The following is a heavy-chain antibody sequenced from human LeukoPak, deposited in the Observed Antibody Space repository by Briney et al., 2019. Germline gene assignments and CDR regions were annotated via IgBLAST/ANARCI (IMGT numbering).Heavy chain of an antibody. Sequence: PGRSLRLSCAASGITFSNYGIHWVRQAPGKGLEWVIVISNDGSNKYYADSVKGRFTISRDNSKSTVYLQMNSLRAEDTAVYYCAITARYYDILTGYFDYWGQGTLVTVSS. J-gene: IGHJ4*02. CDR2: ISNDGSNK. CDR3: AITARYYDILTGYFDY. V-gene: IGHV3-30*19. D-gene: IGHD3-9*01. CDR1: GITFSNYG.